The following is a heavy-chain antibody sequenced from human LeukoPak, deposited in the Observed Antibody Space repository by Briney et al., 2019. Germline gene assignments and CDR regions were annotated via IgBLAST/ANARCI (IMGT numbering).Heavy chain of an antibody. D-gene: IGHD4-17*01. CDR3: ARVKRWDDYGNNVVALAY. Sequence: ASVKVSCKASRYTFTSYDINWVRQATGQGLEWMGWMNPNSGNTGYAQKFQGRVTITRDTSISTAYMELSNLRSEDTAVYYCARVKRWDDYGNNVVALAYWGPGTLVTVSS. CDR2: MNPNSGNT. CDR1: RYTFTSYD. V-gene: IGHV1-8*01. J-gene: IGHJ4*02.